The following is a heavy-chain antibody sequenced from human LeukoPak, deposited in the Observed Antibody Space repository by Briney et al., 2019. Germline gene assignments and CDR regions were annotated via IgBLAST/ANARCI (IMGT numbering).Heavy chain of an antibody. CDR3: ARGRYCNADICSGGDAFDI. V-gene: IGHV4-4*07. D-gene: IGHD2/OR15-2a*01. CDR1: GGSINNY. J-gene: IGHJ3*02. CDR2: IYTRGST. Sequence: SETLSLTCTVSGGSINNYWSWIRQPAGKGLEWIWRIYTRGSTNYNPSLKSRVTMSVDTSKNQFSLKLSSVTAADTAVYYCARGRYCNADICSGGDAFDIWGQGTMVSVSS.